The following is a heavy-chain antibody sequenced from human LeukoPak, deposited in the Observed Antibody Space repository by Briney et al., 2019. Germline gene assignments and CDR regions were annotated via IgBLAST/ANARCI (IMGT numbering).Heavy chain of an antibody. CDR2: ISYDGSNK. J-gene: IGHJ4*02. Sequence: GGSLRLSCAASGFTFSSYAMHWVRQAPGKGLEWVAVISYDGSNKYYADSVKGRFTISRDNSKNTLYLQMNSLRAEDTAVYYCARDHIVVVIARYLDYWGQGTLVTVSS. CDR3: ARDHIVVVIARYLDY. CDR1: GFTFSSYA. V-gene: IGHV3-30-3*01. D-gene: IGHD2-21*01.